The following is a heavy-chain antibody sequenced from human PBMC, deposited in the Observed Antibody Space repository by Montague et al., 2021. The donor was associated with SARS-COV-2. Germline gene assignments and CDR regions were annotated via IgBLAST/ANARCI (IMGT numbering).Heavy chain of an antibody. V-gene: IGHV4-59*01. CDR3: AREDRWNWFDP. CDR2: SWFT. J-gene: IGHJ5*02. D-gene: IGHD5-24*01. Sequence: SWFTKKNPSLKTRVTISVDTSKNQFSLKLSSVTAADTAVYYCAREDRWNWFDPWGQGTLVIVSS.